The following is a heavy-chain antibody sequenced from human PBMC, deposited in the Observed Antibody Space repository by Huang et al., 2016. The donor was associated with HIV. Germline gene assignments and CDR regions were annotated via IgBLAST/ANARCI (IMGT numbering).Heavy chain of an antibody. J-gene: IGHJ4*02. D-gene: IGHD6-13*01. V-gene: IGHV4-39*01. CDR3: ASQHIGAAATWF. Sequence: QLQLQESGPGQVKPSETLSLTCTVSGDFISSTNYYWGWIGQSPGKGLEWVGSVYQSGSTNYNPSLRSRVTFSVHTSRNQFSLRLNSVTAADTAVYYCASQHIGAAATWFWGRGTQVAVSS. CDR1: GDFISSTNYY. CDR2: VYQSGST.